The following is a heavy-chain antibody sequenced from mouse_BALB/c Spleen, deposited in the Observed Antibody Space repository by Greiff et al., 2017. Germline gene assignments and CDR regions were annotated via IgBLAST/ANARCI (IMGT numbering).Heavy chain of an antibody. Sequence: QVQLQQPGAELVKPGASVKLSCNASGYTFTSYWMHWVKQRPGQGLEWIGEINPSNGRTNYNEKFKSKATLTVDKSSSTAYMQLSSLTSEDSAVYYCARGYLTWFAYWGQGTLVTVSA. V-gene: IGHV1S81*02. D-gene: IGHD1-2*01. CDR1: GYTFTSYW. CDR2: INPSNGRT. CDR3: ARGYLTWFAY. J-gene: IGHJ3*01.